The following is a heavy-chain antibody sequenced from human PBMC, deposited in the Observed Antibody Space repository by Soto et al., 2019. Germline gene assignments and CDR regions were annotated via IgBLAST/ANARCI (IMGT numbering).Heavy chain of an antibody. CDR1: GYTFTGYY. J-gene: IGHJ1*01. V-gene: IGHV1-2*04. Sequence: GASVKVSCKASGYTFTGYYRRWVRQATGQGLEWMGWINPNSGGTNYAQKFQGWVTMTRDTSISTAYMELSRLRSDDTAVYYCARAYSSSWYGDFQHWGQGTLVTVSS. D-gene: IGHD6-13*01. CDR3: ARAYSSSWYGDFQH. CDR2: INPNSGGT.